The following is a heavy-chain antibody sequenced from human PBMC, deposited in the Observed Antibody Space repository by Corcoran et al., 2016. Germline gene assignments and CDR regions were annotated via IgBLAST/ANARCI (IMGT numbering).Heavy chain of an antibody. D-gene: IGHD2-2*01. CDR1: GGSFSGYY. Sequence: QVQLQQWGAGLLKPSETLSLTCAVYGGSFSGYYWSWIRQPPGKGLEWIGEINHSGSTNYNPSLKSRVTISVDTSKNQFSLKLSSVTAADTAVYYCARGPRRGYQLSYYGMDVWGQGTTVTVSS. J-gene: IGHJ6*02. V-gene: IGHV4-34*01. CDR2: INHSGST. CDR3: ARGPRRGYQLSYYGMDV.